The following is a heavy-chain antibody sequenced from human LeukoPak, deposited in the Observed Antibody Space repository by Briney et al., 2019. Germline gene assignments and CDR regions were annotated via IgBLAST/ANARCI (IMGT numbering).Heavy chain of an antibody. CDR2: ISGSGANT. V-gene: IGHV3-23*01. CDR3: AKKGIVAAGNWFDP. CDR1: GFTFNSYT. D-gene: IGHD6-13*01. J-gene: IGHJ5*02. Sequence: GGSLRLSCAASGFTFNSYTMSWVRQAPGKGLEWVSVISGSGANTYYADSVKGRFTISRDNSKNTLYLQMNSLRAEDTAVYYCAKKGIVAAGNWFDPWGQGTLVTVSS.